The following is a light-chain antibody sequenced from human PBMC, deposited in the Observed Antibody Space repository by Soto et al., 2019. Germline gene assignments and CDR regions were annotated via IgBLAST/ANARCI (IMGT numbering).Light chain of an antibody. Sequence: QSALTQPRSVSGSPGQSVTISCTGTSNDVGGYNFVSWYQQHPGKVPKLFIYDVSRRPSGVPDRFSGSKSGNTASLTISGLPAEDEADYYCSSYAGSYILVFGGGTKLTVL. CDR3: SSYAGSYILV. CDR2: DVS. V-gene: IGLV2-11*01. CDR1: SNDVGGYNF. J-gene: IGLJ2*01.